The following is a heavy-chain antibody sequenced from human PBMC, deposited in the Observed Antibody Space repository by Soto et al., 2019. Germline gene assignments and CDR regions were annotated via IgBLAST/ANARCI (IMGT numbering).Heavy chain of an antibody. CDR3: ARGYYYDSSGYSWFDP. J-gene: IGHJ5*02. CDR1: GGSFSGYY. Sequence: SETLSLTCAVYGGSFSGYYWSWIRQPPGKGLEWIGEINHSGSTNYNPSLKSRVTISVDTSKNQFSLKLSSVTAADTAVYYCARGYYYDSSGYSWFDPWGQGTLVTVSS. D-gene: IGHD3-22*01. CDR2: INHSGST. V-gene: IGHV4-34*01.